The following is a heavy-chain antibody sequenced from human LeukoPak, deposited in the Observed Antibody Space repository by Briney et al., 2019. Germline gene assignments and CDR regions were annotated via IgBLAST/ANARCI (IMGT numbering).Heavy chain of an antibody. CDR2: MNPNRGDT. V-gene: IGHV1-8*01. D-gene: IGHD2-2*01. CDR1: GYTFTSYD. Sequence: ASVKVSCKASGYTFTSYDIHWVRQATGQGLEWMGRMNPNRGDTDYAQKFQGRVTMTRDTSISTAYMELSSLRSEDTAVYYCARPASFYCSSTSCYNQYYYYMDVWGKGTTVTVSS. J-gene: IGHJ6*03. CDR3: ARPASFYCSSTSCYNQYYYYMDV.